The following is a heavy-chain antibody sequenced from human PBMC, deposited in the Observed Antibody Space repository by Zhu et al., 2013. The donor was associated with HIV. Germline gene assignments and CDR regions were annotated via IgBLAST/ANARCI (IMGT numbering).Heavy chain of an antibody. CDR3: ARGRRECSSPSCLDYYYYMDV. J-gene: IGHJ6*03. CDR2: MNPNSGNT. Sequence: QVQLVQSGAEVKKPGASVRVSCEASGYTFTNYDINWVRQATGQGLEWMGWMNPNSGNTGYAQKFQGRVTITRNTSISTAYMVLSRLKSEDTAVYYCARGRRECSSPSCLDYYYYMDVWGRGTTVTVSS. CDR1: GYTFTNYD. V-gene: IGHV1-8*03. D-gene: IGHD2-2*01.